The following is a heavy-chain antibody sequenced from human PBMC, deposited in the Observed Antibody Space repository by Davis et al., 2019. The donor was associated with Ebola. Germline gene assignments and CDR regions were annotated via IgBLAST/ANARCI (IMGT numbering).Heavy chain of an antibody. V-gene: IGHV3-23*01. J-gene: IGHJ4*02. CDR3: TSLKWLRVDY. CDR2: ISGSGGST. Sequence: PGGSLRLSCAASGFTFSSYAMSWVRQAPGKGLEWVSAISGSGGSTYYADSVKGRFTISRDNSKNTLYLQMNSLKTEDTAVYYCTSLKWLRVDYWGQGTLVTVSS. D-gene: IGHD5-12*01. CDR1: GFTFSSYA.